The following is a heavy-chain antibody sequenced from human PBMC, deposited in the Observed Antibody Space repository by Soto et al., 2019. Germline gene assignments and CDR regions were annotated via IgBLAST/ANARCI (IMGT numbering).Heavy chain of an antibody. D-gene: IGHD3-9*01. V-gene: IGHV4-39*01. J-gene: IGHJ5*02. CDR2: IYYSGST. CDR1: GDSISGSSYY. Sequence: NPSETLSLTCSVSGDSISGSSYYWGWIRQPPGKGLEWIGSIYYSGSTYYNPSFKSRVTMSVDTSKSQFSLKLNSATAADTAIYYCARHAAPLTILTWFDPWGQGTLVTVSS. CDR3: ARHAAPLTILTWFDP.